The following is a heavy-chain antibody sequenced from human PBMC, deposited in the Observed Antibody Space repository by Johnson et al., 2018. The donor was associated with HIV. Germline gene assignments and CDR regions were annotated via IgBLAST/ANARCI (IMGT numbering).Heavy chain of an antibody. Sequence: VQLVESGGGLVQPGGSLRLSCAASGFTFSSYAMSWVRQAPGKGLEWVSAISGSGGSTYYADSVKGRFTISRDNSKNTLYLQMNSLRAEDTAVYYCAKDGEAGGYVPGAFDIWGQGTMVTVSS. V-gene: IGHV3-23*04. CDR1: GFTFSSYA. D-gene: IGHD5-12*01. CDR2: ISGSGGST. J-gene: IGHJ3*02. CDR3: AKDGEAGGYVPGAFDI.